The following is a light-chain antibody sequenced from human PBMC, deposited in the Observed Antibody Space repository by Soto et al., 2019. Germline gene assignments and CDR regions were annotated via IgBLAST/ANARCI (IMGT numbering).Light chain of an antibody. CDR3: CSFAGGHTGV. CDR1: NSDIGNYNF. V-gene: IGLV2-23*02. CDR2: EVK. J-gene: IGLJ3*02. Sequence: SALTQPASVSGSPGQSITISCTGTNSDIGNYNFVSWYQQHPGKAPKLMISEVKKRPSGVSNRFSGSKSGNTASLTISGLQTEDEADYSCCSFAGGHTGVFGGGTKLTVL.